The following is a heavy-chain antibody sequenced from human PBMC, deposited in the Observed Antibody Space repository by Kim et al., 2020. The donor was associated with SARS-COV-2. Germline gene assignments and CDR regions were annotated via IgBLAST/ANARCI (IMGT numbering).Heavy chain of an antibody. D-gene: IGHD6-19*01. CDR3: ARDLGGGIAVAGPFDI. J-gene: IGHJ3*02. CDR2: INWNGGST. V-gene: IGHV3-20*01. CDR1: GFTFDDYG. Sequence: GGSLRLSCAASGFTFDDYGMSWVRQAPGKGLEWVSGINWNGGSTGYADSVKGRFTISRDNAKNSLYLQMNSLRAEDTALYHCARDLGGGIAVAGPFDIWGQGTIVTVSS.